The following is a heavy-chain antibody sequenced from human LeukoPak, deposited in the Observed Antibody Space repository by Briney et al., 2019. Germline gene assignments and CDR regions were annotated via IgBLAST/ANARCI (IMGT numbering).Heavy chain of an antibody. D-gene: IGHD7-27*01. V-gene: IGHV4-39*07. Sequence: SETLSLTCTVSDGSISSSNYYWAWIRQPPGKGLEWIANIFYTGNTYYNPSLKSRVTISVDTSKNQFSLKLSSVTAADTAVYYCARAPPNWGSPYYFDYWGQGTLVTVSS. CDR3: ARAPPNWGSPYYFDY. J-gene: IGHJ4*02. CDR2: IFYTGNT. CDR1: DGSISSSNYY.